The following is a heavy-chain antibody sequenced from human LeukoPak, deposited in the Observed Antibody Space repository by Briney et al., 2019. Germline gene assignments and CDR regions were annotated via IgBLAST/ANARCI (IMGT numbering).Heavy chain of an antibody. V-gene: IGHV4-39*01. Sequence: SETLSLTCAVSGGSISSGGYYWGWIRQPPGKGLEWIGSIYYSGSTYYNPSLKSRVTISVDTSKNQFSLKLSSVTAADTAVYYCARLRHRFLEWLGEWGQGTLVTVSS. D-gene: IGHD3-3*01. CDR2: IYYSGST. J-gene: IGHJ4*02. CDR3: ARLRHRFLEWLGE. CDR1: GGSISSGGYY.